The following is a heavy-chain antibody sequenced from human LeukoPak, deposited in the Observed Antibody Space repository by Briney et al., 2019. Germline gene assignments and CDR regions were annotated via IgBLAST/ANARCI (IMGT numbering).Heavy chain of an antibody. J-gene: IGHJ4*02. CDR2: INPSGGST. V-gene: IGHV1-46*01. CDR1: GYTFTSYY. Sequence: GASVKVSCKASGYTFTSYYMHWVRQAPGQGLEWMGIINPSGGSTSYAQKFQGRVTMTRDTSISTAYMELSRLRSDDTAVYYCARVLRTVQPATYWGQGTLVTVSS. D-gene: IGHD1-1*01. CDR3: ARVLRTVQPATY.